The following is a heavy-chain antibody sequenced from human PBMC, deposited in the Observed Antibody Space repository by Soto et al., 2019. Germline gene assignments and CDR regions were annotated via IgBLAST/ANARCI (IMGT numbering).Heavy chain of an antibody. CDR2: ISGSGGST. CDR3: AKDPGVQLGQDDWFDP. Sequence: PGGSLRLSCAASGFTFSSYAMSWVRQAPGKGLEWVSAISGSGGSTYYADSVKGRFTISRDNSKNTLYLQMNSLRAEDTAVYYCAKDPGVQLGQDDWFDPWGQGTLVTVSS. V-gene: IGHV3-23*01. CDR1: GFTFSSYA. J-gene: IGHJ5*02. D-gene: IGHD6-6*01.